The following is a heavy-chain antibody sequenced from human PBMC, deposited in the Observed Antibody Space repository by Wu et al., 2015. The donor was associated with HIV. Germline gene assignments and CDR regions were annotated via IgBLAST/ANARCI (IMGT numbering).Heavy chain of an antibody. Sequence: QVQLVQSGAEVKKPGASVKVSCKASGYTFTSYGISWVRQAPGQGLEWMGWISAYNGNTNYAQKLQGRVTMTTDTSTSTAYTELRSLRSDDTAVYYCARVPANYYASSGYSNFDYWGQGTLVTVSS. CDR3: ARVPANYYASSGYSNFDY. D-gene: IGHD3-22*01. J-gene: IGHJ4*02. V-gene: IGHV1-18*01. CDR2: ISAYNGNT. CDR1: GYTFTSYG.